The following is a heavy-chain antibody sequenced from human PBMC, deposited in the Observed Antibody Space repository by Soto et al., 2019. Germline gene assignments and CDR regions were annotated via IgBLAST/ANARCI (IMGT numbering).Heavy chain of an antibody. Sequence: PGGSLRLSSAASGFNFSSYAMSWVRQTPGKGLEWVPAITDSGGDTYHADSVKGRFTISRDNSKNTLYLQMNTLGDEDTAVYYCAREGGSYNWFDPWGQGTLVTVSS. D-gene: IGHD3-10*01. CDR2: ITDSGGDT. CDR3: AREGGSYNWFDP. J-gene: IGHJ5*02. CDR1: GFNFSSYA. V-gene: IGHV3-23*01.